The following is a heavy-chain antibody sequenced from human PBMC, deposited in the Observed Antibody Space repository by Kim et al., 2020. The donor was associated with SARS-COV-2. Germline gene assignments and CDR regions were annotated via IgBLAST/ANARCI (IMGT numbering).Heavy chain of an antibody. D-gene: IGHD6-13*01. CDR2: IRSKANSYAT. V-gene: IGHV3-73*01. CDR3: TRVPPYSNSWWDAFDI. J-gene: IGHJ3*02. CDR1: GFTFSDSA. Sequence: GGSLRLSCAASGFTFSDSAMYWVRQASGKGLEWVGRIRSKANSYATAYAASVKGRFTIPRDDSKNTAYLQMNSLKTEDTAIYYCTRVPPYSNSWWDAFDIWGQGTMVTVSS.